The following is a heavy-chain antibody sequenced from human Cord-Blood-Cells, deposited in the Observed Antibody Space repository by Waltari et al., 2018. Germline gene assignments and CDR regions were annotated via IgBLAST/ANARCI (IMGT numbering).Heavy chain of an antibody. J-gene: IGHJ4*02. CDR2: IKRKTDGGTT. Sequence: EVQLVESGGGLVKPGGSLKLSCAASGFTFSNDWLSWVRQAPGKGVEGVGRIKRKTDGGTTDCSTPVKGRYTISRDDSKNTVYLQMYSLKTEGRAVYYWTTEGWERRYGSQGTLVTVSS. D-gene: IGHD1-1*01. CDR1: GFTFSNDW. CDR3: TTEGWERRY. V-gene: IGHV3-15*01.